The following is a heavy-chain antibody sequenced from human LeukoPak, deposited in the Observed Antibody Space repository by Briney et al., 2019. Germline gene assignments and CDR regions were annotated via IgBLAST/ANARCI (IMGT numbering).Heavy chain of an antibody. Sequence: SGGSLRLSCAASGFTFSSYWMSWVRQAPGKGLEWVANIKQDGSEKYYVDSVKGRFTISRDNAKNSLYLQMNSLRAEDTAVYYCARTPNYYYYYYYMDVWGKGTTVTVSS. CDR2: IKQDGSEK. CDR1: GFTFSSYW. D-gene: IGHD4/OR15-4a*01. V-gene: IGHV3-7*01. J-gene: IGHJ6*03. CDR3: ARTPNYYYYYYYMDV.